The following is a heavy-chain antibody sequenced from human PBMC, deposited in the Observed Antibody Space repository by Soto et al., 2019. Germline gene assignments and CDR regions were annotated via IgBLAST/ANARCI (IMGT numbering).Heavy chain of an antibody. CDR3: VRMNADSYQFYYAMDV. J-gene: IGHJ6*02. D-gene: IGHD4-17*01. CDR2: IISDNER. V-gene: IGHV2-26*01. Sequence: QVTLKESGPVLVKPTETLTLTCTVSGFSLSTGRMGVSWIRQPPGKALEWLAHIISDNERSYSTSMQRRLTISKDPSGSQVVLSMTNLDPVDTGTYYCVRMNADSYQFYYAMDVWGQGTTVTVSS. CDR1: GFSLSTGRMG.